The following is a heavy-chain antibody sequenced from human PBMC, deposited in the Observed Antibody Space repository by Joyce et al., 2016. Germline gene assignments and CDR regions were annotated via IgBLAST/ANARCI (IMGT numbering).Heavy chain of an antibody. J-gene: IGHJ6*02. CDR3: ARGGIVYDYSMDL. Sequence: EVQLVESGGGLVKPGGSLRISCAASGFTFSTSSMSWSRRAPGEGLEWVSAISSDSTYIFYADSVKGRFTVSRDNAKNSLYLQMNSLRAEDTAVFFCARGGIVYDYSMDLWGQGTTVTVSS. D-gene: IGHD3-22*01. V-gene: IGHV3-21*02. CDR2: ISSDSTYI. CDR1: GFTFSTSS.